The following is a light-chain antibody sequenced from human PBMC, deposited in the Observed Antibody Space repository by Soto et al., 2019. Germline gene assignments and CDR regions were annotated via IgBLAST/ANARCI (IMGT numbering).Light chain of an antibody. CDR3: QQRSNWPLP. CDR2: DTS. CDR1: QSVSSY. J-gene: IGKJ1*01. Sequence: EIVLTQSPATLSLSPGERATLSCRASQSVSSYFAWYQQKPGQPPRLLIYDTSNRATGIPARFSGSGSGTDFTLTISSLEPEDFAVYYCQQRSNWPLPFGQGTKVEI. V-gene: IGKV3-11*01.